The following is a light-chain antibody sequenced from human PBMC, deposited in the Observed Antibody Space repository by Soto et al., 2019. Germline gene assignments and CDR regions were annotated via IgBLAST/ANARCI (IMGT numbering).Light chain of an antibody. CDR3: GTWDSSLSGGV. CDR1: NSNIGNNY. Sequence: QSALTQPPSVSAAPGQKVTISCSGSNSNIGNNYVSWYQQLPGSAPKLLIYDNNKRPSGIPDRFSGSKSGTSATLGITGLQTGDEADYYCGTWDSSLSGGVFGGGTKLTVL. CDR2: DNN. J-gene: IGLJ2*01. V-gene: IGLV1-51*01.